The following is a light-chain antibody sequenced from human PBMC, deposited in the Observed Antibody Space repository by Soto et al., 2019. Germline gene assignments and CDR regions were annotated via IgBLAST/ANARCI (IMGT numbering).Light chain of an antibody. CDR2: DAS. CDR3: QQYGSAPWT. J-gene: IGKJ1*01. CDR1: QSVTSRW. Sequence: EIVLTQSPGTLSLSPGERAPLSCRASQSVTSRWLAWFQQNPGQAPRLLIYDASSRAAGIPDRFSGSGSGTDFTLTISRLEPEDFAVYYCQQYGSAPWTFGQGTKVEIK. V-gene: IGKV3-20*01.